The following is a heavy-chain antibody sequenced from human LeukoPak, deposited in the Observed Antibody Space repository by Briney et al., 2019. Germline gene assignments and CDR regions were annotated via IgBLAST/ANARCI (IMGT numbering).Heavy chain of an antibody. Sequence: PSETLSLTCAVYGGSFSGYYWSWIRQPPGKGLEWIGEINHSGSTNYNPSLKSRVTISVDTSKNQFSLKLSSVTAADTAVYYCARGGGSFFNWFDPWGQGTLVTVSS. D-gene: IGHD6-13*01. CDR2: INHSGST. CDR1: GGSFSGYY. J-gene: IGHJ5*02. V-gene: IGHV4-34*01. CDR3: ARGGGSFFNWFDP.